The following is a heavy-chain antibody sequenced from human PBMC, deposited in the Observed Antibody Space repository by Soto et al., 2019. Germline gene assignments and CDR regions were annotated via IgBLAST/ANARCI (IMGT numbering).Heavy chain of an antibody. CDR2: ISYDGSNK. CDR1: GFTFSSYG. V-gene: IGHV3-30*03. D-gene: IGHD6-19*01. Sequence: PCGSLRLSCAASGFTFSSYGMHWVRQAPGKGLEWVAVISYDGSNKYYADSVKGRFTISRDNSKNTLYLQMNSLRSEDTAVYYCARSPGIAVADYWGQGTLVNVSS. J-gene: IGHJ4*02. CDR3: ARSPGIAVADY.